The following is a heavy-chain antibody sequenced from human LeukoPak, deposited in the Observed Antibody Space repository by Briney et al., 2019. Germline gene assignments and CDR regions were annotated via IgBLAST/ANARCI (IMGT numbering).Heavy chain of an antibody. D-gene: IGHD3-22*01. CDR3: ASARSVVIITTATMDV. V-gene: IGHV3-49*04. J-gene: IGHJ6*02. CDR1: GFTFSSYG. CDR2: IRSKAYGETT. Sequence: GRSLRLSCAASGFTFSSYGMHWVRQAPGKGLEWVGFIRSKAYGETTEYAASVKGRFTISRDDSKSIAYLQMNSLKTEDTAVYYCASARSVVIITTATMDVWGQGTTVTVSS.